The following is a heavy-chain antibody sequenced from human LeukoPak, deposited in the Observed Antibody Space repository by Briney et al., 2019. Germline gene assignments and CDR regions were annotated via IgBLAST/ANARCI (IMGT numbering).Heavy chain of an antibody. Sequence: SVKVSCKASGGTFSSYTISWVRQAPGQGLEWMGRIIPILGIANYAQKFQGRVTITTDESTSTAYMELSSLRSEDTAVYYCAREGYYGSGSYDYWGQGTLVTVSS. CDR2: IIPILGIA. V-gene: IGHV1-69*16. CDR1: GGTFSSYT. J-gene: IGHJ4*02. D-gene: IGHD3-10*01. CDR3: AREGYYGSGSYDY.